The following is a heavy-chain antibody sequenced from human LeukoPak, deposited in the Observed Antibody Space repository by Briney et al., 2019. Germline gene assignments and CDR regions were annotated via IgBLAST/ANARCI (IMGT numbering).Heavy chain of an antibody. J-gene: IGHJ6*02. Sequence: PGGSLRLSCAASGFTFSSYSMNWVRQAPGKGLEWVSSISSSSSYIYYADSVKGRFTISRDNSKNTLYLQMNSLRAEDTAVYYCAKELEWAYYYGMDVWGQGTTVTVSS. D-gene: IGHD1-1*01. CDR1: GFTFSSYS. CDR2: ISSSSSYI. V-gene: IGHV3-21*04. CDR3: AKELEWAYYYGMDV.